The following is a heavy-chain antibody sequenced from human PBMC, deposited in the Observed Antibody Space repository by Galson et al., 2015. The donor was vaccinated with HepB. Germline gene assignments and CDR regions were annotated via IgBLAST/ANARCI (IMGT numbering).Heavy chain of an antibody. D-gene: IGHD6-25*01. CDR2: INPDGSEK. Sequence: SLRLSCAASGFTLRSHWVSWVRQAPGKGLECVAHINPDGSEKRYVDAVKGRFSVSKDNAMNSVHLQMSSLRVEDTAVYFCERTAATGRGLDHWAQGAQVIVSS. V-gene: IGHV3-7*03. J-gene: IGHJ1*01. CDR3: ERTAATGRGLDH. CDR1: GFTLRSHW.